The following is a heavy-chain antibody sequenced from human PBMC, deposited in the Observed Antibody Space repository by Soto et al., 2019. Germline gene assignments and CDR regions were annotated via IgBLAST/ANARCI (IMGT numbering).Heavy chain of an antibody. CDR2: INALNGNT. CDR3: GRVLPPFVP. V-gene: IGHV1-18*01. CDR1: GYTFTSYG. Sequence: QVKLVQSGAEVKKPGPSVKVSCKASGYTFTSYGIRWVRKAPAQGLERMGWINALNGNTTYAQKPQGRVHMATATTTSTAYLELRSLRSDDTAVYSCGRVLPPFVPWGQGTLVTVSS. J-gene: IGHJ5*02.